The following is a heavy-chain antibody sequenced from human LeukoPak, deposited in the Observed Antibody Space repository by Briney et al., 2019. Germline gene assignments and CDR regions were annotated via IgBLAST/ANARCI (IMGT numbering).Heavy chain of an antibody. V-gene: IGHV3-30*02. J-gene: IGHJ4*02. D-gene: IGHD3-22*01. CDR1: GFTFSSYG. Sequence: GGSLRLSCAASGFTFSSYGMHWVRQAPGKGLEWVAVIWYDGSNKYYADSVKGRFTISRDNSKNTLYLQMNSLRAEDTAVYYCAKERYYYDSSGYYQYYFDYWGQGTLVTVSS. CDR3: AKERYYYDSSGYYQYYFDY. CDR2: IWYDGSNK.